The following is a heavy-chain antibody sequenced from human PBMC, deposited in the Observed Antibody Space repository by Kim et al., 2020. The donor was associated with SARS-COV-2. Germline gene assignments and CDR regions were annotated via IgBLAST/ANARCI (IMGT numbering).Heavy chain of an antibody. Sequence: GRFTISRDNAKNSLYLQMNSLRAEDTAVYYCAREVTTMVRGANYYYGMDVWGQGTTVTVSS. CDR3: AREVTTMVRGANYYYGMDV. D-gene: IGHD3-10*01. V-gene: IGHV3-11*06. J-gene: IGHJ6*02.